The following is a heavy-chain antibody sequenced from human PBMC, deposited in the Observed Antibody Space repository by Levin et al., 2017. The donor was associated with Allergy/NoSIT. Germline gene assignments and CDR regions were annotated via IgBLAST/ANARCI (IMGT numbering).Heavy chain of an antibody. D-gene: IGHD6-13*01. V-gene: IGHV3-23*01. CDR2: ISGSGGTT. CDR1: GFTFSSYA. Sequence: LSLTCAASGFTFSSYAMRWLRQAPGRGLEWVAAISGSGGTTHYADSVKGRFTISRANSNNTLYLQMNSLRAEDTAVYFCAKEGGRAEAATGGFGYYYYGLDVWGQGTTVTVSS. J-gene: IGHJ6*02. CDR3: AKEGGRAEAATGGFGYYYYGLDV.